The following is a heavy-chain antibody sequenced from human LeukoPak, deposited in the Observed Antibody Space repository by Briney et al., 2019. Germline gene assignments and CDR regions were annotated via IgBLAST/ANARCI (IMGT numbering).Heavy chain of an antibody. CDR3: AADRGMVVTEYYYYGMDV. V-gene: IGHV1-58*01. CDR2: IVVGSGNT. CDR1: GFTFTSSA. D-gene: IGHD2-21*02. J-gene: IGHJ6*02. Sequence: SVKVSCKASGFTFTSSAVQWVRQARGQRLEWIGWIVVGSGNTNYAQKFQERVTITRDMSTSTAYMELSSLRSEDTAVYYCAADRGMVVTEYYYYGMDVWGQGTTVTVSS.